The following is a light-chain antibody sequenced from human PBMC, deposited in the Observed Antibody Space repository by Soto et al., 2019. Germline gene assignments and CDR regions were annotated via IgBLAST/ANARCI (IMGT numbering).Light chain of an antibody. CDR1: QSVSSY. V-gene: IGKV3-11*01. CDR2: EGS. J-gene: IGKJ4*01. CDR3: QQRRNLLP. Sequence: IVLTQCRATLSLSTGERATLSCRASQSVSSYLGWYRQKPGQAPRLLIYEGSNRATGIPARFSGSGSGTDFPLTFSSLEPDDFAVHYCQQRRNLLPSGGGTNVDI.